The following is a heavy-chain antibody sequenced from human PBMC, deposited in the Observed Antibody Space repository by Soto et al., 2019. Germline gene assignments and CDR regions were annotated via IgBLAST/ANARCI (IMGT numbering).Heavy chain of an antibody. Sequence: TSETLSLTCTVSGDSMSSYYWSWIRQPPGKGLEWIGYIYYSGSTTYNPSLRSRVTMSVDTSKNQFSLRLSSVTAADTAVYYCARAKSNCQTFDHWGQGSQVTVSS. CDR2: IYYSGST. CDR1: GDSMSSYY. D-gene: IGHD4-4*01. CDR3: ARAKSNCQTFDH. J-gene: IGHJ4*02. V-gene: IGHV4-59*01.